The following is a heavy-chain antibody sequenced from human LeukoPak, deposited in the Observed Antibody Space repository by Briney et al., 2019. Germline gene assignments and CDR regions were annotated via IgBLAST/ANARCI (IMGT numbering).Heavy chain of an antibody. J-gene: IGHJ4*02. CDR2: IRSKGYGGTT. CDR1: GFTFGDHA. Sequence: GRSLRLSCSASGFTFGDHAMSWVRQAPGKGLEWVGFIRSKGYGGTTEYAASVEGRFSLSRDDSKSFVYLQMSSLKTEDTAVHYCTRVRSGNDFDYWGQGTLVTVSS. D-gene: IGHD3-10*01. V-gene: IGHV3-49*04. CDR3: TRVRSGNDFDY.